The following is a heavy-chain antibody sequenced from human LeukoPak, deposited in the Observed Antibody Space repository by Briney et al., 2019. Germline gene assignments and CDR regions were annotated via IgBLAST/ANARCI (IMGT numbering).Heavy chain of an antibody. CDR2: TYYSGST. CDR3: ARAAPYGDYALSYYYYYMDV. V-gene: IGHV4-59*01. J-gene: IGHJ6*03. CDR1: GGSISRYY. D-gene: IGHD4-17*01. Sequence: SETLSLTCTVSGGSISRYYWSWIRQPPGKGLKGIGFTYYSGSTNYNPSLKSRVTISLDTSKNQFSLKLNSVTAADTAVYYCARAAPYGDYALSYYYYYMDVWGKGTTVTISS.